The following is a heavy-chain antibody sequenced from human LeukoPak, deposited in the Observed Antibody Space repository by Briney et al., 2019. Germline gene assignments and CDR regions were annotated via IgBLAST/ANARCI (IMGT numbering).Heavy chain of an antibody. J-gene: IGHJ5*02. V-gene: IGHV3-21*01. CDR2: ISGSGYDT. CDR3: ARNFKSDSYDFSGFYS. D-gene: IGHD3-22*01. CDR1: GFTFSTYT. Sequence: GGSLRLSCAASGFTFSTYTMTWVRQAPGKELEWVSSISGSGYDTYYADSLKGRFTISRDNPKNSLYLQMDSLRAEDTAVYFCARNFKSDSYDFSGFYSWGQGTLVIVSS.